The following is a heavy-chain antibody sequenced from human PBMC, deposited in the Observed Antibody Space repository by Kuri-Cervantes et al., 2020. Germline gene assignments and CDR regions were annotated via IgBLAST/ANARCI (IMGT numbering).Heavy chain of an antibody. D-gene: IGHD1-26*01. CDR2: LNPNSGST. CDR1: GYTFTSYY. J-gene: IGHJ4*02. CDR3: ARAEGATNTHLDY. Sequence: ASVKVSCKASGYTFTSYYMHWVRQAPGQGLEWMGWLNPNSGSTGYAQKFQGRVTMTRDTSINTAYMELSSLSSEDTAVYYCARAEGATNTHLDYWGQGTLVTVSS. V-gene: IGHV1-8*02.